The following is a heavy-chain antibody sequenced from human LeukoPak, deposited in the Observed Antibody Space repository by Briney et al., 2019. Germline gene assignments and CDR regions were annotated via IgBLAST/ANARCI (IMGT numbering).Heavy chain of an antibody. Sequence: GTSLRLSCAASGFKFSSYSMKWVRQAPGKGLEWVSFISSSSSYIYYADSLKGRFTISRDNAKNSLYLQMNSLRAEDTAVYYCARGTMFPYYFDYWGQGTLVTVSS. CDR1: GFKFSSYS. CDR2: ISSSSSYI. J-gene: IGHJ4*02. CDR3: ARGTMFPYYFDY. V-gene: IGHV3-21*01. D-gene: IGHD3-10*02.